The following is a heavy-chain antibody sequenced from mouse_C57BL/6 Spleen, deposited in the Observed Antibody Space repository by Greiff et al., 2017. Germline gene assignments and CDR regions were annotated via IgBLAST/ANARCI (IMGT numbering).Heavy chain of an antibody. J-gene: IGHJ3*01. CDR2: IDPNSGGT. CDR3: ARWGPITTVGAY. V-gene: IGHV1-72*01. CDR1: GYTFTSYW. Sequence: QVQLQQPGAELVKPGASVKLSCKASGYTFTSYWMHWVKQRPGRGLEWIGRIDPNSGGTKYNEKFKSKATLTVDKPSSTAYMQLSSLPSEDSAVYYCARWGPITTVGAYWGQGTLVTVSA. D-gene: IGHD1-1*01.